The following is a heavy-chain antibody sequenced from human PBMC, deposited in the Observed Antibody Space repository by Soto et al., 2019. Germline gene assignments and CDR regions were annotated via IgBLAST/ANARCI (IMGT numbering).Heavy chain of an antibody. CDR3: AAWGYCSSTRCYTGFAY. V-gene: IGHV4-30-4*01. D-gene: IGHD2-2*02. Sequence: QVQLQESGPGLVKPSQTLSLTCTVSGGSISSGEYYWSWIRQPPGKGLEWIGYIYYSGSTYYNPSLKSRVTISVDTSKNQFSLKLSSVTAADTAVYYCAAWGYCSSTRCYTGFAYWGQGTLVTVSS. CDR2: IYYSGST. CDR1: GGSISSGEYY. J-gene: IGHJ4*02.